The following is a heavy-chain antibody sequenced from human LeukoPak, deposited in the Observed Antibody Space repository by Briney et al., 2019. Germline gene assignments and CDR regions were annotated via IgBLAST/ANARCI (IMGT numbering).Heavy chain of an antibody. CDR1: GFSVSSYD. V-gene: IGHV3-53*01. J-gene: IGHJ3*02. CDR2: IYRRGDT. CDR3: ARVAGSTEVDAFDI. D-gene: IGHD6-19*01. Sequence: GGSLRLSCAASGFSVSSYDLNWVRQAPGKGLEWVSVIYRRGDTDYADSVKGRFSVSRDSYGNSLYLQMNSLRAEDTAVYYCARVAGSTEVDAFDIWGQGTMVTVSS.